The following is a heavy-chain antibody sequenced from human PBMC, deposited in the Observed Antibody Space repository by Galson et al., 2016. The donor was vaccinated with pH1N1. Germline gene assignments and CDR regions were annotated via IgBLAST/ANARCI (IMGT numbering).Heavy chain of an antibody. Sequence: LRLSCAASGLTFRNHVMSWVRQAPGKGLEWVAVITASADATFYAHSVNGRFTISRDNSRSTLSLQMNNLRVDDSAVYYCVTRRPTTAPGIIDYWGHGTLVTVS. J-gene: IGHJ4*01. CDR2: ITASADAT. CDR1: GLTFRNHV. V-gene: IGHV3-23*01. D-gene: IGHD6-13*01. CDR3: VTRRPTTAPGIIDY.